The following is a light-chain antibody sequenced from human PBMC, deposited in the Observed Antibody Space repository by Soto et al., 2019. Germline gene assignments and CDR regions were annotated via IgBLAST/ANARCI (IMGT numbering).Light chain of an antibody. CDR2: GAS. Sequence: EIVMTQSPATLSVSPGERATLSCRARQSVSSNLAWYQQQPGQAPRLLIYGASTRATGIPARFSGSGSGTEFTLTISSLQSEEFAVYYCQQYNNWRTFGQGTKVAIK. CDR3: QQYNNWRT. J-gene: IGKJ1*01. V-gene: IGKV3D-15*01. CDR1: QSVSSN.